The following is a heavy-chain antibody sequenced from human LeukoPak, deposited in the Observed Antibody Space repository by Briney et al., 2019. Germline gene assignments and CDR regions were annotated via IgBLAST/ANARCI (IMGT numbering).Heavy chain of an antibody. CDR1: GGSISSGDYY. CDR2: IYYSGST. V-gene: IGHV4-30-4*01. CDR3: ATLCSGGSCYSGDGGY. D-gene: IGHD2-15*01. J-gene: IGHJ4*02. Sequence: PSETLSLTCTVSGGSISSGDYYWSWIRQPPGKGLEWIGYIYYSGSTYYNPSLKSRVTISVDTSKNQFSLKPSSVTAADTAVYYCATLCSGGSCYSGDGGYWGQGTLVTVSS.